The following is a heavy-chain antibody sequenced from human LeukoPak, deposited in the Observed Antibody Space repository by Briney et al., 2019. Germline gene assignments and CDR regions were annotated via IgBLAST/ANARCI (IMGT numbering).Heavy chain of an antibody. V-gene: IGHV3-21*01. J-gene: IGHJ5*02. CDR2: ISSSSSYI. Sequence: PGGSLRLSCAASGFTFSSYSMNWVRQAPGKGLEWVSSISSSSSYIYYADSVKGRFTISRDNAKNSLYLQMNSLRVEDTAVYYCAKDPYRVVVATGNYLDPWGQGTLVTVSA. CDR1: GFTFSSYS. D-gene: IGHD2-21*01. CDR3: AKDPYRVVVATGNYLDP.